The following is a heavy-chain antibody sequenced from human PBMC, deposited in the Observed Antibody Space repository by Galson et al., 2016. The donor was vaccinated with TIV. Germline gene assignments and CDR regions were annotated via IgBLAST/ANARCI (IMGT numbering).Heavy chain of an antibody. CDR3: ARSKNDGGDAFDL. V-gene: IGHV3-23*01. CDR2: IVRTGGTT. CDR1: GFTFSTYA. Sequence: SLILSCAASGFTFSTYAMNWVRQAPGKGLEWVSGIVRTGGTTYYADSVKGRFTISRDNSKNTLYLQMNSLRAEDTAVYYCARSKNDGGDAFDLGGQGTLATVSS. J-gene: IGHJ3*01. D-gene: IGHD4-23*01.